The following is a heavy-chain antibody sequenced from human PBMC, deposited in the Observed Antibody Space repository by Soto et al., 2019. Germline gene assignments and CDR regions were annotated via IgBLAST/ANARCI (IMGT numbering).Heavy chain of an antibody. CDR2: ISGSGGST. CDR3: AKGNSGRYYSDY. J-gene: IGHJ4*02. CDR1: GFTFSSYA. Sequence: GGSLRLSCAASGFTFSSYAMSWVRQAPGKGLEWVSGISGSGGSTYYADSVKGRFTISRDNAKNTLYLQMNSLRAEDTAVYYCAKGNSGRYYSDYWGQGTLVTVSS. V-gene: IGHV3-23*01. D-gene: IGHD1-26*01.